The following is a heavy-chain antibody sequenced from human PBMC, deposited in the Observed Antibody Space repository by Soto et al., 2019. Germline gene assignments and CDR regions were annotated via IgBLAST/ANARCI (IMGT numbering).Heavy chain of an antibody. J-gene: IGHJ4*02. CDR2: ISAYNGNT. V-gene: IGHV1-18*04. Sequence: GASVKVSCKASGYTFTSYGINWVRQAPGQGLEWMGWISAYNGNTNYAQKLQGRVTMTTDTSTSTAYMELRSLRSDDTAVYYCARTPIVLMVYAPSGYYFDYWGQGTLVTVSS. D-gene: IGHD2-8*01. CDR1: GYTFTSYG. CDR3: ARTPIVLMVYAPSGYYFDY.